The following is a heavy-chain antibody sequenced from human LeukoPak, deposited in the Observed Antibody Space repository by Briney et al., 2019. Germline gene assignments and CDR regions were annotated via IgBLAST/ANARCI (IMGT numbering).Heavy chain of an antibody. V-gene: IGHV3-53*01. Sequence: WGSLRLSCAASGFTVSSNYMSWVRQAPGKGLEWVSFIYSGGTTYYADSVKGRFTISMDNSKNTLYLQMNSLRAEDTAVYYCATRAGSYGYYFDYWGQETLVTVSP. CDR1: GFTVSSNY. J-gene: IGHJ4*02. D-gene: IGHD3-10*01. CDR3: ATRAGSYGYYFDY. CDR2: IYSGGTT.